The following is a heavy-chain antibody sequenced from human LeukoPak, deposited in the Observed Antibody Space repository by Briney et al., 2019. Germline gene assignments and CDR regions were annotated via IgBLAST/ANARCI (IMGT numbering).Heavy chain of an antibody. V-gene: IGHV4-59*08. CDR3: ARQAGYYDTSGYPYYFDS. Sequence: SETVSLTCTVSGGSINSYYWGRIRQPPGKGLEWIGYIHYSGTTEYNPSLKSRVTISVDTSNNKFSLKLSSVTAADTAVYYCARQAGYYDTSGYPYYFDSWGQGILVTVSS. CDR1: GGSINSYY. J-gene: IGHJ4*02. CDR2: IHYSGTT. D-gene: IGHD3-22*01.